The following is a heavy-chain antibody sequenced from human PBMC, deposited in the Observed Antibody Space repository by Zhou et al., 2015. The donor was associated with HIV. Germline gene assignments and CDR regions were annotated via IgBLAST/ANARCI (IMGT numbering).Heavy chain of an antibody. V-gene: IGHV1-2*06. CDR3: ARGGTTKYSSSLGRDS. D-gene: IGHD6-13*01. J-gene: IGHJ5*02. CDR2: IDPNSGGT. Sequence: QVQLVQSGAEVKKPGASVKVSCTASGYTFTDYYVHWVRQAPGQGLEWMGRIDPNSGGTKFAQKFQGRVTMTSDTSISTAYMELSRLRSNDTAVYYCARGGTTKYSSSLGRDSWGQGTLVTVSS. CDR1: GYTFTDYY.